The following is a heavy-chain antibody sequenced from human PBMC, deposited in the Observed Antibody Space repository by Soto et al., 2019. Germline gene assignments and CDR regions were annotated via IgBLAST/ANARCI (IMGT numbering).Heavy chain of an antibody. J-gene: IGHJ3*02. V-gene: IGHV3-21*01. D-gene: IGHD3-22*01. CDR1: GFTFSSYS. CDR3: ARGSGYHDALDI. Sequence: PGESLKISCAASGFTFSSYSMNWVRQAPGKGLEWVSSISSSSSYIYYADSVKGRFTISRDNAKNSLYLQMNSLRAEDTAVYYCARGSGYHDALDIWGQGTMVTVSS. CDR2: ISSSSSYI.